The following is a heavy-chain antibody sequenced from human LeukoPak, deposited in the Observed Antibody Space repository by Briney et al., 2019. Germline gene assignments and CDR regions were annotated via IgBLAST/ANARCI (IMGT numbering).Heavy chain of an antibody. Sequence: SETLSLTCAVYGGSFSGYYWSWIRQPPGKGLEWIGEINHSGGTNYNPSLKSRVTISVDTSKNQFSPKLSSVTAADTAVYYCARGPFRGGSGSYYNYWGQGTLVTVSS. CDR2: INHSGGT. V-gene: IGHV4-34*01. D-gene: IGHD3-10*01. CDR1: GGSFSGYY. J-gene: IGHJ4*02. CDR3: ARGPFRGGSGSYYNY.